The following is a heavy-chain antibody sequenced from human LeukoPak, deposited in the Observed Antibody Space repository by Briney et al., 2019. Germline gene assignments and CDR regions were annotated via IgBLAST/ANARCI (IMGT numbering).Heavy chain of an antibody. CDR2: INHSGST. Sequence: SETLSLTCAVYGGSFSGYYWSWIRQPPGKGLEWIGEINHSGSTNYNPSLKSRVTISVDTSKNQFSLKATSMTAADTGVYYCTRSFPGIVGAADFWGQGTLVTVSS. D-gene: IGHD1-26*01. V-gene: IGHV4-34*01. CDR3: TRSFPGIVGAADF. CDR1: GGSFSGYY. J-gene: IGHJ4*02.